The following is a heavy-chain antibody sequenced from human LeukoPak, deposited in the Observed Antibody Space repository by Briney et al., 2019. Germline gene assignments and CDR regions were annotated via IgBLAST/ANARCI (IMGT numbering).Heavy chain of an antibody. CDR1: GFTFEDRG. J-gene: IGHJ6*03. CDR3: ARDRGRYYMDV. D-gene: IGHD6-25*01. CDR2: INWNGGST. Sequence: PGGSLRLSCAASGFTFEDRGMSWVRQVPGKGLEWVSGINWNGGSTVYADSVKGRFIISRDNAKNSLFLQMNSLRAGDTAVYYCARDRGRYYMDVWGKGTTVTISS. V-gene: IGHV3-20*04.